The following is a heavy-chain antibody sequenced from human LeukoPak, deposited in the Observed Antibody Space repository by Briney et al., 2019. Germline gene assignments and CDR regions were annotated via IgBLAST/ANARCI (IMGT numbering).Heavy chain of an antibody. V-gene: IGHV3-74*01. Sequence: PGGSPRLSCAASGFTFGSFWMHWVRQAPGKGLVWVARISSDGRRVSYADAVKGRFTISRDNAKNALYLQMNSLRAEDTALYYCARDLSTTGWGQGTPVPVSS. CDR2: ISSDGRRV. CDR1: GFTFGSFW. J-gene: IGHJ4*02. D-gene: IGHD5/OR15-5a*01. CDR3: ARDLSTTG.